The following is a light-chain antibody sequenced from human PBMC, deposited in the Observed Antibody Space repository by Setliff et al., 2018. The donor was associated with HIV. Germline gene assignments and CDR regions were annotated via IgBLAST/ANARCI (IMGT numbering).Light chain of an antibody. J-gene: IGLJ1*01. Sequence: QSALTQPASVSGSPGQSITISCTGTSSDVGGYNYVSWYQLHPGKAPKLMIFDDSERPSGVSNRFSGSKSGNTASLTISGLQAEDEANYYCLSHTSRSTYVFGTGTKVTVL. CDR3: LSHTSRSTYV. V-gene: IGLV2-14*03. CDR1: SSDVGGYNY. CDR2: DDS.